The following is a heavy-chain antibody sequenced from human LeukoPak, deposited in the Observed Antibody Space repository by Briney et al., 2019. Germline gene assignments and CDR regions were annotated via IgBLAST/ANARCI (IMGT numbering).Heavy chain of an antibody. J-gene: IGHJ4*02. CDR2: IYYSGST. V-gene: IGHV4-61*05. Sequence: KPSETLSLTCTISDDSISNNRYFWAWIRQPPGKGLEWIGYIYYSGSTNYNPSLKSRVTISVDTSKNQFSLKLSSVTAADTAVYYCARDTPEWGQGALVTVSS. CDR1: DDSISNNRYF. D-gene: IGHD1-14*01. CDR3: ARDTPE.